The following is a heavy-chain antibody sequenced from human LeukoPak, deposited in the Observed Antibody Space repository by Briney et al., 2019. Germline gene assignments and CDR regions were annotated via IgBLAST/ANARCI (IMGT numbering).Heavy chain of an antibody. CDR3: AKEGPQDADGSYYPDYFDY. CDR2: ISGSGGST. J-gene: IGHJ4*02. D-gene: IGHD1-26*01. CDR1: GFTFSSYA. V-gene: IGHV3-23*01. Sequence: GGSLRLSCAASGFTFSSYAMSWVRQAPGKGLEWVSAISGSGGSTYYADSVKGRFTISRDNSKNTLYLQMNSLRAEDTAVYYCAKEGPQDADGSYYPDYFDYWGQGTLVTVSS.